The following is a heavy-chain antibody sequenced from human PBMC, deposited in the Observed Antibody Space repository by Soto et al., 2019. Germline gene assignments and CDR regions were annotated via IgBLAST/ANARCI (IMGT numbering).Heavy chain of an antibody. D-gene: IGHD2-15*01. CDR1: GGSFSGYY. CDR2: INHSGST. J-gene: IGHJ4*02. Sequence: PSETMSLTCAVYGGSFSGYYWSWIRQPPGKGLEWIGEINHSGSTNYNPSLKSRVTISVDTSKNQFSLKLSSVTAADTAVYYCARAAPRYCSGDSCYSGRDYWGPGTLVTVSS. V-gene: IGHV4-34*01. CDR3: ARAAPRYCSGDSCYSGRDY.